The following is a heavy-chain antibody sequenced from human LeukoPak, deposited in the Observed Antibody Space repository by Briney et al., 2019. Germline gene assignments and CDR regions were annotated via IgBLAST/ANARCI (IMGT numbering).Heavy chain of an antibody. CDR2: ISGSGGST. CDR3: AKVTTVTTFDY. V-gene: IGHV3-23*01. Sequence: GGSLRLSCAASGFSFSSHWMSWVRQAPGKGLEWVSAISGSGGSTYYADSVKGRFTISRDNSKNTLYLQMNSLRAEDTAVYYCAKVTTVTTFDYWGQGTLVTVSS. D-gene: IGHD4-17*01. J-gene: IGHJ4*02. CDR1: GFSFSSHW.